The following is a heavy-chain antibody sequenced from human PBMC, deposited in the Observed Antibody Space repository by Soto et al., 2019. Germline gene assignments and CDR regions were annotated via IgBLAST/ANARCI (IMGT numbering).Heavy chain of an antibody. D-gene: IGHD1-1*01. CDR3: ARSLGELEPDFDY. J-gene: IGHJ4*02. V-gene: IGHV1-46*01. Sequence: GAPVKVSCQASGYTFTRYHMHWVRQAPGQGLEWMGIINPSGGSTSYAQKFQGRVTMTRDTSTSTVYMELSSLRSEDTAVYYCARSLGELEPDFDYWGQGTLVTVSS. CDR2: INPSGGST. CDR1: GYTFTRYH.